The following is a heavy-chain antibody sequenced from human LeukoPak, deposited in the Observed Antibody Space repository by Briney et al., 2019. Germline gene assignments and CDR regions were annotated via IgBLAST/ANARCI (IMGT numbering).Heavy chain of an antibody. CDR1: ADSMRIQY. V-gene: IGHV4-59*11. CDR3: ARGGEGYNDDAFEV. Sequence: PSETLSLIRPVSADSMRIQYCAWIRHSPGEGLEWIGHIYNSATTDYNPSFKSRVTISLDTSKKQFSLKMTSVTALDSAVYYCARGGEGYNDDAFEVWGLGTAVTVSS. J-gene: IGHJ3*01. CDR2: IYNSATT. D-gene: IGHD5-24*01.